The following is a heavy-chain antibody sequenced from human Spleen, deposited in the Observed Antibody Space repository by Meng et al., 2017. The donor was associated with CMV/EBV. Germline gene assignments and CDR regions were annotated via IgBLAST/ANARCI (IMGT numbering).Heavy chain of an antibody. CDR1: GGSINHYY. D-gene: IGHD3-16*01. Sequence: GSLRLSCSVSGGSINHYYWSWIRQPPGKGLEWIGEINHSGSTNYNPSLKSRVTISVDTSKNQFSLKLSSVTAADTAVYYCARDGGYWGQGTLVTVSS. CDR3: ARDGGY. J-gene: IGHJ4*02. CDR2: INHSGST. V-gene: IGHV4-34*01.